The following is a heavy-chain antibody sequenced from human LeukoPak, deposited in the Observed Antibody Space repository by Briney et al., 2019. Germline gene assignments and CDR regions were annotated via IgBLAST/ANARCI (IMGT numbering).Heavy chain of an antibody. CDR3: ARTAVATWAAPFDY. V-gene: IGHV3-7*01. D-gene: IGHD5-12*01. Sequence: GGSLRLSCAASGFAFSTYWMSWVRQAPGKGLEWVANIKPDGSEKYYVDSVKGRFTISRDNARNSLYLQMNSLRVEDTAVYYCARTAVATWAAPFDYWGQGTLVTVSS. J-gene: IGHJ4*02. CDR2: IKPDGSEK. CDR1: GFAFSTYW.